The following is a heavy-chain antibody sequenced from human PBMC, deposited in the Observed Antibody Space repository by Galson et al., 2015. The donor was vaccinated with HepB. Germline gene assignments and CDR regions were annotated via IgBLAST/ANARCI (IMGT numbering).Heavy chain of an antibody. CDR2: ISAYNGNT. Sequence: SVKVSCKASGYTFTSYGISWVRQAPGQGLEWMGWISAYNGNTNYAQKLQGRVTMTTDTSTSTAYMELRSLRSDDTAVYYCARYYGSGSYYIRLSYYYMDVWGKGTTVTVSS. V-gene: IGHV1-18*01. D-gene: IGHD3-10*01. CDR3: ARYYGSGSYYIRLSYYYMDV. J-gene: IGHJ6*03. CDR1: GYTFTSYG.